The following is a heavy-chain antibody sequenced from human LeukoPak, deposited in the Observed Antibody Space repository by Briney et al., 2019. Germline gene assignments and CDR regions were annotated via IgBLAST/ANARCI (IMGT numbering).Heavy chain of an antibody. D-gene: IGHD3-10*01. CDR2: MNSSDTTI. Sequence: GGSLRLSCAASGFTFSSYEMNWVRQAPGKGLEWVSYMNSSDTTIYYADSVKGRFTISRDNAKNSLYLQMNSLRDEDTAVYYCARDAGPRDYGSGSYLGYWGQGTLVTVSS. CDR1: GFTFSSYE. J-gene: IGHJ4*02. V-gene: IGHV3-48*03. CDR3: ARDAGPRDYGSGSYLGY.